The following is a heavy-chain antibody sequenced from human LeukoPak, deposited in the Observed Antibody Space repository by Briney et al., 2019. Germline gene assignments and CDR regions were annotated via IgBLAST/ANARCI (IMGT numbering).Heavy chain of an antibody. CDR3: AKGGQGNGPSRGAVYGMDV. CDR1: GSTFSSFD. V-gene: IGHV3-30*18. J-gene: IGHJ6*02. CDR2: ISYDGSNR. D-gene: IGHD1-26*01. Sequence: GRSLSPSCAAPGSTFSSFDIHRVRQAPGKGVEWGAVISYDGSNRDYVDSVKGRFTISRDNSKNTLSLQLNSLRADDTAVYYCAKGGQGNGPSRGAVYGMDVWGQGTTVTVSS.